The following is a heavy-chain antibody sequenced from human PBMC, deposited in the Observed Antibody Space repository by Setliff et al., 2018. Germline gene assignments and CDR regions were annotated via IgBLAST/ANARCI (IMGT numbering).Heavy chain of an antibody. CDR1: GDPIDSYY. CDR2: IYGGGAT. D-gene: IGHD2-21*01. CDR3: AKEYVVIQFVTNVHNHYGMDV. J-gene: IGHJ6*02. V-gene: IGHV4-4*07. Sequence: SETLSLTCSVSGDPIDSYYWSWVRQSAGRGLEWIGRIYGGGATNYNPSLKSRATMSVDTSKNHFSLNLTSVTAADTAVYYCAKEYVVIQFVTNVHNHYGMDVWGQGTTVTVSS.